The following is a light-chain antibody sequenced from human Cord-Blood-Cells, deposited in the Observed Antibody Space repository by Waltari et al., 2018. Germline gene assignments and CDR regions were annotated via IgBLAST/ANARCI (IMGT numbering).Light chain of an antibody. CDR3: CSYAGSSTVV. Sequence: QSALTQPASVSVSHGQSITISCHGTSSDVGSYTLVSWYPQHPGKAPNHMIYEGCKRPSGVANRFPGSKSGNTASLTISGLQAEDEADYYCCSYAGSSTVVFVGWTKLTVL. J-gene: IGLJ2*01. CDR1: SSDVGSYTL. V-gene: IGLV2-23*01. CDR2: EGC.